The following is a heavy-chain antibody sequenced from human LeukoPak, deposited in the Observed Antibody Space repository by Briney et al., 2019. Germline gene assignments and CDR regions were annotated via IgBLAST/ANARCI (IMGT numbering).Heavy chain of an antibody. D-gene: IGHD6-25*01. V-gene: IGHV3-74*01. CDR1: GFTFSSYW. Sequence: GGSLRLSCAASGFTFSSYWMHWVRQAPVKGLVWVSRINSDGSSTSYADSVKGRFTISRDNAKNTLYLQMNSLRAEDTAVYYCARGRQYYYYYGMDVWAKGPRSPSPQ. CDR2: INSDGSST. J-gene: IGHJ6*04. CDR3: ARGRQYYYYYGMDV.